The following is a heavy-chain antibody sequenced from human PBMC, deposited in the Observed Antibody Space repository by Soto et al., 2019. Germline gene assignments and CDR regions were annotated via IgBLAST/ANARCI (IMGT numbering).Heavy chain of an antibody. CDR2: TYYRSRFFS. D-gene: IGHD3-10*01. CDR1: GGRVSNYSVA. V-gene: IGHV6-1*01. J-gene: IGHJ5*02. CDR3: VRDRYSSSGWFDP. Sequence: RSLSPPCPISGGRVSNYSVAWNWIRKSPSGGLEWLGRTYYRSRFFSDYAESVKSRIIINPDTSKNQFSLQLKSVTPEDTAVYYCVRDRYSSSGWFDPWGQGTPVTVS.